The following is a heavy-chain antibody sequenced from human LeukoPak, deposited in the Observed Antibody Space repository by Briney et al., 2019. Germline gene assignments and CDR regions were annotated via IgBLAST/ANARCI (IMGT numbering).Heavy chain of an antibody. J-gene: IGHJ4*02. Sequence: PGRSLRLSCAASGFTFSSYAMHWVRQAPGKGLEWVAVISYDGSNKYYADSVKGRFTISRDNSKNTLYLQMNSLRAEDTAVYYCYDSSGRPFDYWGPGTLVTVSS. CDR2: ISYDGSNK. D-gene: IGHD3-22*01. V-gene: IGHV3-30*04. CDR3: YDSSGRPFDY. CDR1: GFTFSSYA.